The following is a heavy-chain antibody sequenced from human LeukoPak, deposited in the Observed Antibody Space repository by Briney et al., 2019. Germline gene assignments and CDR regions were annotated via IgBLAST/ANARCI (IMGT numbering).Heavy chain of an antibody. CDR3: ARSRGTDSSGWYWRRGQDFDY. D-gene: IGHD6-19*01. J-gene: IGHJ4*02. CDR2: INPNSGGT. CDR1: GYTFTAYY. Sequence: ASVKVSCKASGYTFTAYYIHWVRQAPGQGLEWMGLINPNSGGTNYAQKLQGRVTMTTDTSTSTAYMELRSLRSDDTAVYYCARSRGTDSSGWYWRRGQDFDYWGQGTLVTVSS. V-gene: IGHV1-2*02.